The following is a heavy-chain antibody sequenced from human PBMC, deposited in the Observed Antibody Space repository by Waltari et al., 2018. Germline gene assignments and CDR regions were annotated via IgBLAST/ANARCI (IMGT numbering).Heavy chain of an antibody. V-gene: IGHV1-8*03. J-gene: IGHJ5*02. CDR2: MNPNSGNT. CDR3: ARGLVIAVAGTVWFDP. CDR1: GGTFSSYT. D-gene: IGHD6-19*01. Sequence: QVQLVQSGAEVKKPGSSVKVSCKASGGTFSSYTISWVRQATGQGLEWMGWMNPNSGNTGYAQKFQGRVTITRNTSISTAYMELSSLRSEDTAVYYCARGLVIAVAGTVWFDPWGQGTLVTVSS.